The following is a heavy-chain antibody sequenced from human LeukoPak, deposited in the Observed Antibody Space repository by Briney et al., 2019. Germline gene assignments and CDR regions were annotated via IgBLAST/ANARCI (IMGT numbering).Heavy chain of an antibody. V-gene: IGHV5-51*01. CDR3: ARLRWYCSGSSCYSGYNWFDP. CDR2: IYPGDFDT. CDR1: GYSFTSYW. Sequence: GESLKISCKGSGYSFTSYWIGWVRQMPGKGLEWMGIIYPGDFDTRYSPSVQGQVTISADKSISTAYLQWSSLKASDTAMYYCARLRWYCSGSSCYSGYNWFDPWGQGTLVTVSS. J-gene: IGHJ5*02. D-gene: IGHD2-15*01.